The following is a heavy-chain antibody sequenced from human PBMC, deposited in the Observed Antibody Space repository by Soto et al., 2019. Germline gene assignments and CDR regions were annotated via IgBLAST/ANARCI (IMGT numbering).Heavy chain of an antibody. J-gene: IGHJ5*02. V-gene: IGHV3-21*01. Sequence: GGSLRLSCAASGFTFSSYSMNWVRQAPGKGLEWVSSISSSSSYIYYADSVKGRFTISRDNAKNSLYLQMNSLRAEDTAVYYCARDGAKLLYNWFDPWGQGTLVTVSS. CDR1: GFTFSSYS. D-gene: IGHD2-2*01. CDR2: ISSSSSYI. CDR3: ARDGAKLLYNWFDP.